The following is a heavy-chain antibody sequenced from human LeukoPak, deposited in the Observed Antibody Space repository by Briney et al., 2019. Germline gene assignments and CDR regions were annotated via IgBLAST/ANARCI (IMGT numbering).Heavy chain of an antibody. Sequence: GGSLRLSCAGSGFTFSNYKMNWVRQAPGKGLEWLSYISSSTNTTYHGDSVKGRFTISRDNPKTSLHMQMNSLRVEDTAVYYCAKNRRDIRGSGGSSFDLWGHGTLVTVSS. CDR3: AKNRRDIRGSGGSSFDL. J-gene: IGHJ2*01. D-gene: IGHD2-15*01. V-gene: IGHV3-48*01. CDR2: ISSSTNTT. CDR1: GFTFSNYK.